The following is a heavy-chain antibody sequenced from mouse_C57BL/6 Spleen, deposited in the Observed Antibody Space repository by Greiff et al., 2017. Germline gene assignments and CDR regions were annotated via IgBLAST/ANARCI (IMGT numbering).Heavy chain of an antibody. Sequence: VQLQQSGAELVKPGASVKLSCKASGYTFTSYWMQWVNQRPGQGLEWIGEIDPSDSYTNYNQKFKGKATLTVDTSSSTAYMQLSSLTSEDSAVYYCALGDYGSSGYWGQGTTLTVSS. CDR3: ALGDYGSSGY. D-gene: IGHD1-1*01. J-gene: IGHJ2*01. V-gene: IGHV1-50*01. CDR1: GYTFTSYW. CDR2: IDPSDSYT.